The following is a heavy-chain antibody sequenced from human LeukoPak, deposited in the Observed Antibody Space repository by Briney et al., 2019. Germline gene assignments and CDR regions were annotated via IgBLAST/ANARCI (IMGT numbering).Heavy chain of an antibody. D-gene: IGHD2/OR15-2a*01. CDR3: ATDLSRPRVFDI. CDR1: GYTLTELS. CDR2: FDPEDGET. J-gene: IGHJ3*02. V-gene: IGHV1-24*01. Sequence: PSVKVSCKVSGYTLTELSMHWVRQAPGKGLEWMGGFDPEDGETIYAQKFQGRVTMTEDTSTDTAYMELSSLRSEDTAVYYCATDLSRPRVFDIWGQGTMVTVSS.